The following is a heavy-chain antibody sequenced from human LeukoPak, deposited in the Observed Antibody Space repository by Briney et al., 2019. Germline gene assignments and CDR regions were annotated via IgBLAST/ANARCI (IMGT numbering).Heavy chain of an antibody. V-gene: IGHV3-21*01. D-gene: IGHD1-26*01. CDR2: ISSSSSYI. CDR3: ARSSSGSYCIDY. CDR1: GFTFSSYS. J-gene: IGHJ4*02. Sequence: GGSLRLSCAASGFTFSSYSMNWVGQAPGKGLEWVSSISSSSSYIYYADSVKGRFTISRDNAKNSLYLQMNSLRAEDTAVYYCARSSSGSYCIDYWGQGTLVTVSS.